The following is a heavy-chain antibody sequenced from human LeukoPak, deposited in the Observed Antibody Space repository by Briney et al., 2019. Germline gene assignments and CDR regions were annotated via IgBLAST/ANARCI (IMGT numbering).Heavy chain of an antibody. Sequence: ASVKVSCKASGYIFTSYYIHWVRQAPGQGLEWMGIINPSGGNTNYAQKFQGRVTMTRDTSTSTVYMELSSLRSEDTAVYYCATAYYDFWSGYSGFDYWGQGTLVTVSS. CDR3: ATAYYDFWSGYSGFDY. V-gene: IGHV1-46*01. CDR2: INPSGGNT. CDR1: GYIFTSYY. J-gene: IGHJ4*02. D-gene: IGHD3-3*01.